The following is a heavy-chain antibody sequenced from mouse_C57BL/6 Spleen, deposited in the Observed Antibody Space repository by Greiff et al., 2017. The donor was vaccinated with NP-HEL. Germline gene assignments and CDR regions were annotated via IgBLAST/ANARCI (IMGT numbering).Heavy chain of an antibody. CDR3: ARYYYGSSLDY. V-gene: IGHV5-16*01. D-gene: IGHD1-1*01. CDR2: INSDGSST. J-gene: IGHJ2*01. Sequence: EVHLVESEGGLVQPGSSMKLSCTASGFTFSDYYMAWVRQVPEKGLEWVANINSDGSSTYYLDSLKSRFIISRDNAKNILYLQMSSLKSEDTATYYCARYYYGSSLDYWGQGTTLTVSS. CDR1: GFTFSDYY.